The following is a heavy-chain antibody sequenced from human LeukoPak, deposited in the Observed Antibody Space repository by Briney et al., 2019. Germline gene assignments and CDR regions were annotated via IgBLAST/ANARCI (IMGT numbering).Heavy chain of an antibody. Sequence: TSSETLSLTCTVSGGSVTRDNYYWTWSRQASGKGLERFGDVYYNGSTNYNPTLKSRVTISLDTSKNQFPLKLGYVAAADTAVYYCARDLYGSGHFLPESPWGQGTLVTGSS. D-gene: IGHD3-10*01. CDR2: VYYNGST. CDR3: ARDLYGSGHFLPESP. J-gene: IGHJ5*02. CDR1: GGSVTRDNYY. V-gene: IGHV4-61*01.